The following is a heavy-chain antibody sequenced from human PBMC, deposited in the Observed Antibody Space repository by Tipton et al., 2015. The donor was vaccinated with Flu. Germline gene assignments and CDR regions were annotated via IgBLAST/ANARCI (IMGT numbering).Heavy chain of an antibody. CDR3: ARYSGSGSNYIAPNFDY. CDR1: GGSISSSGYY. J-gene: IGHJ4*02. Sequence: LSCTVSGGSISSSGYYWGWIRQSPGKGLEWIGSMYYSGSTYYTASLKSRVTISGDTSKDQVSLNLTSVTAADTAVYYCARYSGSGSNYIAPNFDYWGQGTLVTASS. CDR2: MYYSGST. D-gene: IGHD3-10*01. V-gene: IGHV4-39*07.